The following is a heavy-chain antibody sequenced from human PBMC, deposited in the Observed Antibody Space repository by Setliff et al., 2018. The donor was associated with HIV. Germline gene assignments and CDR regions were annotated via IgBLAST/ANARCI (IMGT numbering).Heavy chain of an antibody. CDR3: ARFEGRGDAFDI. J-gene: IGHJ3*02. D-gene: IGHD3-10*01. CDR1: GYTFTAYY. V-gene: IGHV1-2*02. CDR2: INPNSGGT. Sequence: ASVKVSCKASGYTFTAYYMHWVRQAPGQGLEWMGWINPNSGGTTYAQKFQGRVTMTRDTSITTAYMGLSSLRSDDTAVYYCARFEGRGDAFDIWGQGTMVTVSS.